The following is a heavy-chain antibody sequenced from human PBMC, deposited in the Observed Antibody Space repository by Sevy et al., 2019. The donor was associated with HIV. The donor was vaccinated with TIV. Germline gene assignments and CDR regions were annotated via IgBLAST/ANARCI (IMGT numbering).Heavy chain of an antibody. V-gene: IGHV3-30-3*01. CDR2: ISYDGSNK. CDR3: ARPYDSNYFDY. Sequence: GGSLRLSCAASGFTFSSYAMHWVRQAPGKGLEWVAVISYDGSNKYYADSMKGRFTISRDNSKNTLYLQVNSLRAEDTAVYYCARPYDSNYFDYWGQGTLVTVSS. J-gene: IGHJ4*02. D-gene: IGHD3-22*01. CDR1: GFTFSSYA.